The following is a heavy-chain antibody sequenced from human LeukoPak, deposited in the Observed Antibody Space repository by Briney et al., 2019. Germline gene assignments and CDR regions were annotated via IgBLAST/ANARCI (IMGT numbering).Heavy chain of an antibody. CDR3: AHELGYYYYMDV. D-gene: IGHD6-13*01. J-gene: IGHJ6*03. V-gene: IGHV2-70*11. CDR2: IDWDDDK. CDR1: GFSLSTSGMC. Sequence: SGPALVKPTQTLTLTCTFSGFSLSTSGMCVSWIRQPPGKAQEWLARIDWDDDKYYSKSLKTRLTTSKDTSKNQVVLTMTNMDPVDTATYYCAHELGYYYYMDVWGKGITVTVSS.